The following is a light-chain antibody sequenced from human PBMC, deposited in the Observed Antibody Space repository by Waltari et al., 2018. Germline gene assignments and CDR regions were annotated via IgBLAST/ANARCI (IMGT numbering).Light chain of an antibody. V-gene: IGLV1-47*01. Sequence: QSVLTQPPSASGTPGQRVTISCSGSSSNIGSNHVYWYQQLPGMAPTLLIYRNDQRPSRVPDRFSGSKSGSSASLAIRGLRSEDEADYYCGAWDDSLSGHYVFGTGTKVTVL. CDR2: RND. CDR3: GAWDDSLSGHYV. CDR1: SSNIGSNH. J-gene: IGLJ1*01.